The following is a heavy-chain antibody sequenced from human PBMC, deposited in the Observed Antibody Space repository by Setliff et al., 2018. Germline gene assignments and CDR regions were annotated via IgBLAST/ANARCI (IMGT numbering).Heavy chain of an antibody. CDR1: GYSISSGYI. Sequence: SETLSLTCTFSGYSISSGYIWGWIRQPPGKGLEWVGNIGHTGSINYNPSLKSRLTISRDTSKNQVSLKLNSVTATDTAVYYCARDLGHGGDSDYWGQGIQVTVSS. J-gene: IGHJ4*02. V-gene: IGHV4-38-2*02. D-gene: IGHD2-21*02. CDR2: IGHTGSI. CDR3: ARDLGHGGDSDY.